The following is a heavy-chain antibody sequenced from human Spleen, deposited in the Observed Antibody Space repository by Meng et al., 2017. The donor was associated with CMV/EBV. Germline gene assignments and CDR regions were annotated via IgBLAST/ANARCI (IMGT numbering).Heavy chain of an antibody. CDR2: IYSGDTT. CDR3: ASGYDFPVDALDF. CDR1: GFSVSYNY. Sequence: GGSLRLSCATSGFSVSYNYMTWVRQAPGRGLEFVSLIYSGDTTSYADSVKGRFTISRDSSKNTLFLQMNNLRAEDTAVYYCASGYDFPVDALDFWGQGTRVTVSS. J-gene: IGHJ3*01. V-gene: IGHV3-53*01. D-gene: IGHD3-3*01.